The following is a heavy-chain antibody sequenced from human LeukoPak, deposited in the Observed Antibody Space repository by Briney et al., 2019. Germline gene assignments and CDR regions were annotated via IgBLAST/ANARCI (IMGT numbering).Heavy chain of an antibody. Sequence: ASVKVSCKASGYTFTSYAMNWVRQAPGQGLEWMERIIPILGIANYAQKFQGRVTITADKSTSTAYMELSSLRSEDTAVYYCARDMGIAAAGLTAFDIWGQGTMVTVSS. V-gene: IGHV1-69*04. D-gene: IGHD6-13*01. CDR2: IIPILGIA. CDR1: GYTFTSYA. CDR3: ARDMGIAAAGLTAFDI. J-gene: IGHJ3*02.